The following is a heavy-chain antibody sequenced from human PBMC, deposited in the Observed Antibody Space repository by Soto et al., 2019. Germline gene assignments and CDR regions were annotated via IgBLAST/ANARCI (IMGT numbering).Heavy chain of an antibody. CDR2: ISGSGGST. V-gene: IGHV3-23*01. J-gene: IGHJ4*02. CDR1: GFTFSSYA. D-gene: IGHD5-12*01. Sequence: GGSLRLSCAASGFTFSSYAMSWVRQAPGKGLEWVSAISGSGGSTYYAASVKGRSTISRDNSKNTLYLQMNSLRAEDTAVYYCAKDRAYSGYDEGFDYWGQGTLVTVSS. CDR3: AKDRAYSGYDEGFDY.